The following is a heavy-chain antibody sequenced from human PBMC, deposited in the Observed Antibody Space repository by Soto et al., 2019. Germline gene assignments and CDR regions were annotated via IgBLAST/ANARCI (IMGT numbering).Heavy chain of an antibody. CDR3: ARDRWEFQLFYYGLDV. CDR1: GFTFSNYG. J-gene: IGHJ6*02. CDR2: IWYDGSND. V-gene: IGHV3-33*01. Sequence: GGSLRLPCAASGFTFSNYGMHWVRQAPGKGLEWVAIIWYDGSNDYYVDSVKGRFTISRDNSKNTLSLQMNSLRAEDTAVYYCARDRWEFQLFYYGLDVWGQGTTVTVSS. D-gene: IGHD1-26*01.